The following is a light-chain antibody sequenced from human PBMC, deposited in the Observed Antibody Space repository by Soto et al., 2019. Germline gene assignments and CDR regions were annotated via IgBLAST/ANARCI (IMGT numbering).Light chain of an antibody. CDR3: QQRSIWPPRYT. J-gene: IGKJ2*01. CDR1: QSVGRY. CDR2: DAS. Sequence: DIVLTQSPATLSLSPGERATLSCRASQSVGRYLAWYQQKPGQAPRLLIYDASTRASGIPARFSGSGSGTDFTLTISSLEPEDFAIYYCQQRSIWPPRYTFGQGTNVDIK. V-gene: IGKV3-11*01.